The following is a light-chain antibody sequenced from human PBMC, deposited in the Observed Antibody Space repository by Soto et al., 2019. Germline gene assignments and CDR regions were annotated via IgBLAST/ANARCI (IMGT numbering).Light chain of an antibody. J-gene: IGKJ1*01. Sequence: DIQMTQSPSTLSASVGDRVTIICRASQSISSWLAWYQQKPGKAPKLLIYKASSLESGVPSRFSGSGSGTEFTLTISSLQPDDFATYYCHQYNSYWTFGQGTKVEIK. CDR3: HQYNSYWT. CDR1: QSISSW. V-gene: IGKV1-5*03. CDR2: KAS.